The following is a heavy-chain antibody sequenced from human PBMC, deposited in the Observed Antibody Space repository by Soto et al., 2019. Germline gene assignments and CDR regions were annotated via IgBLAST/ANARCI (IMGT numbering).Heavy chain of an antibody. V-gene: IGHV1-18*01. Sequence: ASVKVSCKASGYTFTSYGISWVRQAPGQGLEWMGWISAYNGNTNYAQKLQGRVTMTTDTSTSTAYMELRSLRSDDTAVYYCARVKFVYRGSSTNGFDPGGQGTLFTVP. CDR1: GYTFTSYG. CDR3: ARVKFVYRGSSTNGFDP. J-gene: IGHJ5*02. D-gene: IGHD1-26*01. CDR2: ISAYNGNT.